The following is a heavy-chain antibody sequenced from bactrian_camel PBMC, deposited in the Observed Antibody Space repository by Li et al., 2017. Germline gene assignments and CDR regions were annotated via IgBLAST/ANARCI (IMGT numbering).Heavy chain of an antibody. D-gene: IGHD6*01. CDR1: GDTIGRYC. CDR3: AFDHRGGVYAGTWHQESFWKT. CDR2: IEGDGST. Sequence: HVQLVESGGGSVQAGGSLRLSCVASGDTIGRYCMGWFRQIPDKEREAVAGIEGDGSTSYADSVKGRFAISRDNAKNTAFLQMNDLKPEDTGMYYCAFDHRGGVYAGTWHQESFWKTWGQGTQVTVS. V-gene: IGHV3S55*01. J-gene: IGHJ6*01.